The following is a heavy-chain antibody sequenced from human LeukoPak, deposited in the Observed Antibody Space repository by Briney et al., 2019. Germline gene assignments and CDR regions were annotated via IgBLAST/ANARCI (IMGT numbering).Heavy chain of an antibody. CDR1: GGSISSYY. D-gene: IGHD6-19*01. CDR3: ASGPPYSGNFDY. Sequence: SETLSLTCTVSGGSISSYYWSWIRQPPGKGLEWIGYIYYSGSTNYNPSLKSRVTISVDTSKNQFSLKLSSVTAADTAVHYCASGPPYSGNFDYWGQGTLVTVSS. CDR2: IYYSGST. V-gene: IGHV4-59*08. J-gene: IGHJ4*02.